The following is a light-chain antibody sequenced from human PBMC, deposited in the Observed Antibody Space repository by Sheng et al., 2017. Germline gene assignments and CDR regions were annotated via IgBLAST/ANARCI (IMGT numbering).Light chain of an antibody. J-gene: IGKJ4*01. CDR3: QQYSRWPVP. V-gene: IGKV3-15*01. CDR2: GAS. CDR1: QSVGSK. Sequence: IVLTQSPATLSVSPGERATLSCRASQSVGSKLAWYQRKPGQSPRLLIYGASTMATGIPARFSGSGSGTEFTLTISSLQSEDFAVYYCQQYSRWPVPFGGGTKVEIK.